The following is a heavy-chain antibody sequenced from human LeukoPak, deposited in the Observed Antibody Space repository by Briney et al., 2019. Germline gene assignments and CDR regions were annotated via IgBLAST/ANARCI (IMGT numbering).Heavy chain of an antibody. CDR3: ARTLSDDYGDFGGD. D-gene: IGHD4-17*01. CDR1: GGTFSSYA. Sequence: SVKVSCKASGGTFSSYAISWVRQAPGQGLEWMGGIIPIFGTANYAQKFQGRVTITTDESTSTAYMELRSLRSDDTAVYYCARTLSDDYGDFGGDWGQGTLVTVSS. V-gene: IGHV1-69*05. CDR2: IIPIFGTA. J-gene: IGHJ4*02.